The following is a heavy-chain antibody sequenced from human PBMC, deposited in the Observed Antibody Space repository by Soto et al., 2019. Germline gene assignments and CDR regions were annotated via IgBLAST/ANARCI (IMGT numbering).Heavy chain of an antibody. D-gene: IGHD2-2*01. Sequence: QVQLVQSGAEVKKPGSSVKVSCKASGGTFSSYTISWVRQAPGQGLVWMGRIIPILGIANYAQKFQGRVTITADKSTSTAYMELSSLRSEDTAVYYCARAGSGAYCSSTSCYAFDIWGQGTMVTVSS. V-gene: IGHV1-69*02. CDR1: GGTFSSYT. CDR2: IIPILGIA. CDR3: ARAGSGAYCSSTSCYAFDI. J-gene: IGHJ3*02.